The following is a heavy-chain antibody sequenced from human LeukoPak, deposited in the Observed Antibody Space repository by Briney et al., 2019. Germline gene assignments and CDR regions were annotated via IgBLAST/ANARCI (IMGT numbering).Heavy chain of an antibody. Sequence: PSETLSLTCTVSGGSISSYYWSWIRQPPGKGLEWIGYIYTSGSTNYNPSLKSRVTISVDTSKNQFSLKLSSVTAADTAVYYCASGMALEIGFDYWGQETLVTVSS. CDR1: GGSISSYY. J-gene: IGHJ4*02. V-gene: IGHV4-4*09. CDR2: IYTSGST. D-gene: IGHD1-1*01. CDR3: ASGMALEIGFDY.